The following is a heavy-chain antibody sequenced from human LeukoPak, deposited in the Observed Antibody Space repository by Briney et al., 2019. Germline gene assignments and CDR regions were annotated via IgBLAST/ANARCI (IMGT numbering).Heavy chain of an antibody. J-gene: IGHJ4*02. CDR2: VSYDGSRK. Sequence: PGRSLILSCAASGLTFSSHAMHWVRQAPGKGLEWVAVVSYDGSRKYYADSVKGRFTISRENSKNTLILQMNSLRVEDTAVYYCAKDSTSTAAGSTYFDYWGQGALVTVSS. CDR1: GLTFSSHA. D-gene: IGHD6-13*01. CDR3: AKDSTSTAAGSTYFDY. V-gene: IGHV3-30*18.